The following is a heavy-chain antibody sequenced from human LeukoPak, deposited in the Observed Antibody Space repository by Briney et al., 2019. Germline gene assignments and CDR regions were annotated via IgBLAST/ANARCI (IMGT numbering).Heavy chain of an antibody. CDR1: GFTFSSYA. Sequence: GGSLRLSCAASGFTFSSYAMSWVRQAPGKGLEWVSAISGSGGSTYYADSVKGRFTISRGNSKNTLYLQMNSLRAEDTAVYYCAANYALLTGFDYWGQGTLVTVSS. D-gene: IGHD3-9*01. CDR2: ISGSGGST. J-gene: IGHJ4*02. V-gene: IGHV3-23*01. CDR3: AANYALLTGFDY.